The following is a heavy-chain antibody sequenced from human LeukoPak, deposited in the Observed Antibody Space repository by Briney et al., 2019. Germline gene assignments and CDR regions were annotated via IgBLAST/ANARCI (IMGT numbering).Heavy chain of an antibody. V-gene: IGHV4-39*01. Sequence: KPSETLSLTCTVSGGSISSSSYCWGWIRQPPGKGLEWIGSIYYSGSTYYNPSLKSRVTISVDTSKNQFSLKLSSVTAADTAVYYCARQAPRRDGYYLDAFDIWGQGTMVTVSS. CDR1: GGSISSSSYC. CDR2: IYYSGST. D-gene: IGHD5-24*01. J-gene: IGHJ3*02. CDR3: ARQAPRRDGYYLDAFDI.